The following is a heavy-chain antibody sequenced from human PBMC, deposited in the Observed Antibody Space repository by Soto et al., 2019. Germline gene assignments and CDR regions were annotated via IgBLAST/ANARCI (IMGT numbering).Heavy chain of an antibody. V-gene: IGHV1-69*13. CDR2: IIPMFGSA. Sequence: ASVKVSCKASGGTFSSYAISWVRQAPGQGLEWMGVIIPMFGSATYAQKFQGRVTITADESTSTAYMELSSLRSEDTAVYYCARDTIPGYRYGFFYWGQGTLVTVSS. CDR3: ARDTIPGYRYGFFY. J-gene: IGHJ4*02. CDR1: GGTFSSYA. D-gene: IGHD5-18*01.